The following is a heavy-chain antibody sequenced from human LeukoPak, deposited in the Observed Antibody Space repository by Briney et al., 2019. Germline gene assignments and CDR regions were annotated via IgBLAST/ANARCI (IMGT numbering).Heavy chain of an antibody. V-gene: IGHV3-23*01. J-gene: IGHJ4*02. D-gene: IGHD3-9*01. Sequence: GGSLRLSRAASGFTFSSYAMSWVRQAPGKGLEWVSGISGGGGSTYYADSVKGRFTISGDNSKNTLYLQMNSLRVEDTAVYYCAKVGPVLRYFDWLSAGDYWGQGTLLTVSS. CDR3: AKVGPVLRYFDWLSAGDY. CDR1: GFTFSSYA. CDR2: ISGGGGST.